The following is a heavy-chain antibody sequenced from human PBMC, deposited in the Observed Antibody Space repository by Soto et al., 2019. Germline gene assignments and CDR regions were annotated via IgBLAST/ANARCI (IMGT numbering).Heavy chain of an antibody. CDR2: INAGTGKT. V-gene: IGHV1-3*01. Sequence: ASVKVSCKASGYTFTSYAMHWVRQAPGQMLEWMGWINAGTGKTKYAQKFQGRLTITRNTSTSTAYMELSSLRSEDTAMYYCARVSSIAARRSFDSWGQGTLVHVSS. J-gene: IGHJ4*02. CDR1: GYTFTSYA. CDR3: ARVSSIAARRSFDS. D-gene: IGHD6-6*01.